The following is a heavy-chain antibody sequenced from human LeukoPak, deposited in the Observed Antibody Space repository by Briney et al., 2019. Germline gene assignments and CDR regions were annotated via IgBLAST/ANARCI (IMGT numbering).Heavy chain of an antibody. D-gene: IGHD3-22*01. CDR1: RESSSGSI. CDR2: IIYSGGT. J-gene: IGHJ3*02. V-gene: IGHV4-34*12. CDR3: ARHDSSGPYNAFDI. Sequence: GTPSVTPALHRESSSGSIWSWIRHTPGGRLECIAEIIYSGGTNYNPSLKSRDSLSADTSKKQFSLIIRSATAADTPVYYCARHDSSGPYNAFDIWGQGTMVTVSS.